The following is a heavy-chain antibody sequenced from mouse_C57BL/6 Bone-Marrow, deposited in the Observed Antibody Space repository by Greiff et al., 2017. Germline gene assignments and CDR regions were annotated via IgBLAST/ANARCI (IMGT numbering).Heavy chain of an antibody. CDR2: ISGGGGNT. CDR1: GFTFSSYT. V-gene: IGHV5-9*04. CDR3: ARQIFYGGFAY. J-gene: IGHJ3*01. Sequence: EVQRVESGGGLVKPGGSLKLSCAASGFTFSSYTMSWVRQTPEQRLEWVATISGGGGNTYYPHSVKGRFTISRDNAKTTLYLQMSSLRSEDTAVDYCARQIFYGGFAYWGQGTLVTVSA. D-gene: IGHD1-1*01.